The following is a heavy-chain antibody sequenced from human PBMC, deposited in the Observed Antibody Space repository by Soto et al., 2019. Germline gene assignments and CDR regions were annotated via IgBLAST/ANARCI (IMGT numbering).Heavy chain of an antibody. D-gene: IGHD2-15*01. CDR1: GVSVSSDY. CDR3: ARGAGYCSGGSCYGRDWFDP. CDR2: IYVGVTT. J-gene: IGHJ5*02. V-gene: IGHV3-53*01. Sequence: EVQLVESGGGLIQPGGSLSLSCAASGVSVSSDYMTWVRQAPGKGLEWVSVIYVGVTTSYAESVKGRFIVSRDNSKNTLYLQMNSLRVEGTAVYYCARGAGYCSGGSCYGRDWFDPWGQGVLVTVST.